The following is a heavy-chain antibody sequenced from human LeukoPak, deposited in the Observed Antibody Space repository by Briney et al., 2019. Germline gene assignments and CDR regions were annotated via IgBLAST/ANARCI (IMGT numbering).Heavy chain of an antibody. CDR3: ARDPVASSGSYAQFDY. CDR1: GGTFSSYA. Sequence: SVKVSCKASGGTFSSYAISWVRQAPGQGFEWMGGIIPIFGTANYAQKFQGRVTITTDESTSTAYMELSSLRSEDTAVYYCARDPVASSGSYAQFDYWGQGTLVTVSS. CDR2: IIPIFGTA. V-gene: IGHV1-69*05. D-gene: IGHD3-10*01. J-gene: IGHJ4*02.